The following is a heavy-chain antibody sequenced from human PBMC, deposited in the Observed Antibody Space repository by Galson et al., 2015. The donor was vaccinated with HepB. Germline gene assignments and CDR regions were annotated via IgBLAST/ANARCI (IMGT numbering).Heavy chain of an antibody. CDR2: IYPGDSDT. Sequence: QSGAEVKKPGESVKISCKPFGYTFSDYWIGWVRQVPGKGLEWMGIIYPGDSDTRYNPSFQGQVTISVDKSIRTAYLEWSSLKASDTAIYYCARHDPADSPDWYFFDHWGQGTLVIVSS. D-gene: IGHD2-21*02. CDR3: ARHDPADSPDWYFFDH. V-gene: IGHV5-51*01. CDR1: GYTFSDYW. J-gene: IGHJ4*02.